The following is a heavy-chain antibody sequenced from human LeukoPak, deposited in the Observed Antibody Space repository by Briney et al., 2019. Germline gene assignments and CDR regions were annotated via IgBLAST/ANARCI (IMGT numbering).Heavy chain of an antibody. CDR3: ARHVAPRGAVTTYYYYYYMDV. Sequence: SETLSLTCTVSGYSISSGYYWGWIRQPPGKGLEWIGSIYHSGSTYYNPSLKSRVTISVDTSKNQFSLKLSSVTAADTAVYYCARHVAPRGAVTTYYYYYYMDVWGKGTTVTISS. CDR1: GYSISSGYY. J-gene: IGHJ6*03. CDR2: IYHSGST. V-gene: IGHV4-38-2*02. D-gene: IGHD4-17*01.